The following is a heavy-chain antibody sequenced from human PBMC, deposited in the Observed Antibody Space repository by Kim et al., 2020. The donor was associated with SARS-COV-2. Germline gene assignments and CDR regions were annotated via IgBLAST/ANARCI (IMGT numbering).Heavy chain of an antibody. CDR1: GGTFSSYA. CDR3: ARVGFGYYGSGSYWDHAFDI. J-gene: IGHJ3*02. CDR2: IIPILGIA. V-gene: IGHV1-69*04. Sequence: SVKVSCKASGGTFSSYAISWVRQAPGQGLEWMGRIIPILGIANYAQKFQGRVTITADKSTSTAYMELSSLRSEDTAVYYCARVGFGYYGSGSYWDHAFDIWGQGTMVTVSS. D-gene: IGHD3-10*01.